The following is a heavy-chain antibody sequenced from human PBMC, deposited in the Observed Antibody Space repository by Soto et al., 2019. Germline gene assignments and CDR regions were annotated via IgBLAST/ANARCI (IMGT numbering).Heavy chain of an antibody. Sequence: LXLSCAASGFTVSTYGMSWVRQAPEKGLEWVSTISSTGGSTYYADSVKGRFTISRDNSKNTLFLQVNSLRAEDTAVYYCAKGGTVVHTWFDPWGQGTLVTVSS. CDR2: ISSTGGST. CDR3: AKGGTVVHTWFDP. D-gene: IGHD4-4*01. V-gene: IGHV3-23*01. CDR1: GFTVSTYG. J-gene: IGHJ5*02.